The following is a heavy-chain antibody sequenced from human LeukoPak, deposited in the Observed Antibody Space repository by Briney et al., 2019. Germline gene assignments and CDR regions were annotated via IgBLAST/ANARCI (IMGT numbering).Heavy chain of an antibody. V-gene: IGHV1-69*13. J-gene: IGHJ4*02. Sequence: SVKVSCKASGGTFSSYAISWVRQAPGQGLEWMGGIIPIFGTANYAQKFQGRVTITADESTSTAYMELSSLRSEDTAVYCCAGYIVATTSYFDYWGQGTLVTVSS. CDR2: IIPIFGTA. D-gene: IGHD5-12*01. CDR3: AGYIVATTSYFDY. CDR1: GGTFSSYA.